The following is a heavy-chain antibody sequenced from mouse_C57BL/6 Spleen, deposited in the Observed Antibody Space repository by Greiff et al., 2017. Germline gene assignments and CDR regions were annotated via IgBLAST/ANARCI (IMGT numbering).Heavy chain of an antibody. CDR3: ARYDGYYHFDH. V-gene: IGHV14-3*01. CDR1: GFNIKNTY. D-gene: IGHD2-3*01. J-gene: IGHJ2*01. Sequence: EVKLVESVAELVRPGASVKLSCTASGFNIKNTYLHWVKQRPEQGLEWSGRIAPANGNTQYAPKFQGKATITADTSANTAYMQLSSLTSEDTAIDYCARYDGYYHFDHGGQGTTLTGSS. CDR2: IAPANGNT.